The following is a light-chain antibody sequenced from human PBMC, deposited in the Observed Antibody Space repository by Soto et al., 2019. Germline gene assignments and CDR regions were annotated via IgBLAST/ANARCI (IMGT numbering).Light chain of an antibody. CDR1: QSLNNW. Sequence: DIQMTHSPSTLSASVGDRVTITCRASQSLNNWLAWYQQKPGKAPKLLIYKASSLESGVPSRFSGSGSGTEFTLTISSLQPADFGTYYCQQYNSYSWTFGQGNKVEIK. V-gene: IGKV1-5*03. CDR2: KAS. J-gene: IGKJ1*01. CDR3: QQYNSYSWT.